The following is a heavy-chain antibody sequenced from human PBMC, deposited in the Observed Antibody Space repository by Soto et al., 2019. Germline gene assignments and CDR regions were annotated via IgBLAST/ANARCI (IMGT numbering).Heavy chain of an antibody. CDR1: GLTFSDCY. J-gene: IGHJ6*02. CDR2: ISSSGSSI. Sequence: QVQLVESGGGLVKPGGSLRLSCAASGLTFSDCYMNWIRQVPGKGLEWVSYISSSGSSINYADSVKGRFTISRDNAKNSLYLQMNSLRAEDTAMYYCARVRFGEWGYAMNVWGQGTTVTVSS. CDR3: ARVRFGEWGYAMNV. D-gene: IGHD3-10*01. V-gene: IGHV3-11*01.